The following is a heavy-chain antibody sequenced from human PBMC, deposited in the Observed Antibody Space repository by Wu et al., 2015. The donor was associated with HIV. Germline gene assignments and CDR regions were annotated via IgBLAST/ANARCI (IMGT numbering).Heavy chain of an antibody. CDR3: ARVNFYDISGYYPXEFWYFDL. J-gene: IGHJ2*01. V-gene: IGHV1-18*01. CDR2: INTYNENT. Sequence: QVQVAQSGAEVKKPGASVKVSCKASGYTFNNYGISWVRQAPGQGLEWMGWINTYNENTKYAQKFQGRVTMTMDTSTSTAYMELRNLRSDDTAVYFCARVNFYDISGYYPXEFWYFDLWAVAPWSLSPQ. CDR1: GYTFNNYG. D-gene: IGHD3-22*01.